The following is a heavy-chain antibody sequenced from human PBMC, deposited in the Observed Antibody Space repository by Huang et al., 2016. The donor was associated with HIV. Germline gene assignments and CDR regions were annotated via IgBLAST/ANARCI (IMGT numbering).Heavy chain of an antibody. D-gene: IGHD3-22*01. J-gene: IGHJ4*02. Sequence: QVQLEQWGAGLLKASETLSLTCAVYGGSFSGYYWNWLRKAPGKGLEWVGEINHSVNTNYNPALKGGVNMSVDTSKSQFSLYLTSLSAADTGTYFCARRYNSRRDYWGRGTLVTVHS. V-gene: IGHV4-34*02. CDR2: INHSVNT. CDR3: ARRYNSRRDY. CDR1: GGSFSGYY.